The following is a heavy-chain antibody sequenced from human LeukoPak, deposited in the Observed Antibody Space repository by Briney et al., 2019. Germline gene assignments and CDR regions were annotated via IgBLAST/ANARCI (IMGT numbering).Heavy chain of an antibody. CDR1: GYTFTGYY. J-gene: IGHJ4*02. CDR2: INPNSGGT. CDR3: ASVRDGLRLSTPFDY. D-gene: IGHD5-12*01. V-gene: IGHV1-2*02. Sequence: GASVKVSCKASGYTFTGYYIHWVRQAPGQGLEGMGWINPNSGGTNYAQKFQGRVTMTRDTSISTAYMELSRLRSDDTAVFYCASVRDGLRLSTPFDYWGQGTLVTVSS.